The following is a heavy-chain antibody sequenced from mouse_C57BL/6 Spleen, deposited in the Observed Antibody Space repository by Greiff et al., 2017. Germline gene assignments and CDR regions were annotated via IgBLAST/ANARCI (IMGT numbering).Heavy chain of an antibody. D-gene: IGHD2-2*01. CDR1: GYTFTSYW. Sequence: QVQLQQPGAELVKPGASVKMSCKASGYTFTSYWITWVKQRPGQGLEWIGDIYPGSGSTNYNEKFKGKATFTADTSSNTAYMQLSSLTTEDSAIYYCAYYGYDDYAMDYWGQGTSVTVSS. V-gene: IGHV1-55*01. CDR3: AYYGYDDYAMDY. J-gene: IGHJ4*01. CDR2: IYPGSGST.